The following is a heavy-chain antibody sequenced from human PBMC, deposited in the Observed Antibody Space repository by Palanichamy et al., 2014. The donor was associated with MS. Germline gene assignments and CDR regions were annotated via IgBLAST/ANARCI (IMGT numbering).Heavy chain of an antibody. CDR1: GGTFSSYA. J-gene: IGHJ6*03. CDR3: ARDRASADLIGFYYLAV. V-gene: IGHV1-69*06. Sequence: QVQLVQSGAEVKKPGSSVKVSCKASGGTFSSYALSWVRQAPGQGLEWMGGIVPIFGTEHYAQKFQDRVTITADKSTNTAYMELSSLTSEDTAIYYCARDRASADLIGFYYLAVWGTGTTVTVSS. CDR2: IVPIFGTE. D-gene: IGHD6-25*01.